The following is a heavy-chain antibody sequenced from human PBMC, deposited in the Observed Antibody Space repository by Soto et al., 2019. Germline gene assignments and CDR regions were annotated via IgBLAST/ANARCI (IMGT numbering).Heavy chain of an antibody. CDR1: GFTFSSYA. CDR2: ISGSGGST. J-gene: IGHJ1*01. D-gene: IGHD2-21*02. CDR3: AKDREICGGDCYPSAEYFQH. Sequence: GGSLRLSCAASGFTFSSYAMSWVRQAPGKGLEWVSAISGSGGSTYYADSVKGRFTISRDNSKNTLYLQMNSLRAEDTAVYYCAKDREICGGDCYPSAEYFQHWGQGTLVTVSS. V-gene: IGHV3-23*01.